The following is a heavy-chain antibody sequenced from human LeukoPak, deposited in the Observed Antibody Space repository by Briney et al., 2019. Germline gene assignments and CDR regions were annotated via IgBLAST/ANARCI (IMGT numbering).Heavy chain of an antibody. D-gene: IGHD3-22*01. V-gene: IGHV3-23*01. CDR3: AKTGDYYDRDDY. CDR1: GFTFGNYA. J-gene: IGHJ4*02. CDR2: ISAGRDST. Sequence: GGSLRLSCAASGFTFGNYAMSWVRQAPGKGLEWVSAISAGRDSTYYADSVKGRFTISRDNSKNTLYLQMNSLRAEDTAVYYCAKTGDYYDRDDYWGQGTLVTVSS.